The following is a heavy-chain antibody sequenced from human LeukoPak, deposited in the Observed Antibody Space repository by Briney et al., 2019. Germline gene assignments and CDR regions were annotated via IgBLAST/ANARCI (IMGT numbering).Heavy chain of an antibody. V-gene: IGHV4-30-4*01. J-gene: IGHJ4*02. CDR1: GGSVSSGDYY. D-gene: IGHD6-25*01. Sequence: SETLSLTCTVSGGSVSSGDYYWSWIRQPPGKGLEWIGYIYYSGSTYYNPSLKSRVTMSVDTSKNQFSLKLSSVTAADTAVFYCARDRSGIAADWGQGILVTVSS. CDR2: IYYSGST. CDR3: ARDRSGIAAD.